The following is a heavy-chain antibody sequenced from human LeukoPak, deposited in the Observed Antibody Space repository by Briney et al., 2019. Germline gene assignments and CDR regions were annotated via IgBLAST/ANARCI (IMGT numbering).Heavy chain of an antibody. V-gene: IGHV3-7*03. CDR1: GFTFSSYW. Sequence: PGGSLRLSCAASGFTFSSYWMSWVRQAPGKGLEWVANIKQDGSEKYYVDSVKGRFTISRDNAKNSLYLQMNSLRAEDTAVYYCARAVITMVRGVIRLVGYGPNYYYGMDVWGQGTTVTVSS. D-gene: IGHD3-10*01. CDR2: IKQDGSEK. J-gene: IGHJ6*02. CDR3: ARAVITMVRGVIRLVGYGPNYYYGMDV.